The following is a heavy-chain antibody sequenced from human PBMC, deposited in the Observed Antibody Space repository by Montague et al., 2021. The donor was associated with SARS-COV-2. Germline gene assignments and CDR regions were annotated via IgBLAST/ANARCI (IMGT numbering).Heavy chain of an antibody. CDR3: GSDTTAYFRFDY. Sequence: SETLSLTCTVSGGSISTTSYYWGWIRQPPGKDLEWTGTIYYSGTTHYNPSLRSRVTISLDTSKNQVSLRLTSVTAADTAFYYCGSDTTAYFRFDYWGRGTLISVSS. CDR1: GGSISTTSYY. J-gene: IGHJ4*02. D-gene: IGHD3-9*01. V-gene: IGHV4-39*07. CDR2: IYYSGTT.